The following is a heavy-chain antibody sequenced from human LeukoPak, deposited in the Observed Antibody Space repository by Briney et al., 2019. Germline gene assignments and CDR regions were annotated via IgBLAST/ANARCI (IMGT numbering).Heavy chain of an antibody. CDR1: GGSISSGDYY. Sequence: SQTLSLTCTVSGGSISSGDYYWSWIRQPPGKGLEWIGYIYYSGSTYYNPSLKSRVTISVDTSKNQFSMKLSSVTAADTAVYYCARDRISDYVIYGMDVWGKGTTVTVFS. V-gene: IGHV4-30-4*01. J-gene: IGHJ6*04. CDR2: IYYSGST. CDR3: ARDRISDYVIYGMDV. D-gene: IGHD4-17*01.